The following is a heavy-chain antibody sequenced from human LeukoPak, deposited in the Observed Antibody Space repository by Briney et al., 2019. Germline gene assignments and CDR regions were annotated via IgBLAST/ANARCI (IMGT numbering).Heavy chain of an antibody. J-gene: IGHJ4*02. CDR2: IYPGDSDT. V-gene: IGHV5-51*01. Sequence: GESLKISCKGSGYSFTSYWIGWVRQMPGKGLEWMGIIYPGDSDTRYSPSFQGQVTISADKSISTAYLQWSSLKASDTAMYYCARGPYCTNGVRFPIEEYYFDYWGQGTLVTVSS. D-gene: IGHD2-8*01. CDR3: ARGPYCTNGVRFPIEEYYFDY. CDR1: GYSFTSYW.